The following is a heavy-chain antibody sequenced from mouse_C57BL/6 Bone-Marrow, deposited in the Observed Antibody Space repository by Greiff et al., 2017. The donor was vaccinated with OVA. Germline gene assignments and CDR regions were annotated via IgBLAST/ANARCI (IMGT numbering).Heavy chain of an antibody. CDR3: ARDYYYGSSYDH. Sequence: QVQLQQSGAELARPGASVKLSCKASGYTFTSYGISWVKQRTGQGLEWIGEIYPRSGNPYYNEKFKGKATLTADKSSSTAYMELRSLTSEDSAVYFCARDYYYGSSYDHWGQGTTLTVSS. J-gene: IGHJ2*01. D-gene: IGHD1-1*01. CDR2: IYPRSGNP. V-gene: IGHV1-81*01. CDR1: GYTFTSYG.